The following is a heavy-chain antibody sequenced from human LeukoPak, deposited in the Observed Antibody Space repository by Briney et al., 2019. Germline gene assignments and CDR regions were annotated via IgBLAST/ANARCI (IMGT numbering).Heavy chain of an antibody. CDR1: GFNFSNYA. CDR3: AKSTLNMVRGLIDY. D-gene: IGHD3-10*01. J-gene: IGHJ4*02. CDR2: ISNDGAYK. V-gene: IGHV3-30*18. Sequence: PGGSLRLSCEASGFNFSNYAMHWVRQAPGKGLEWVAVISNDGAYKYYAYSVKGRFTISRDNSKNTLYLQMNSLRAEDTAVYYCAKSTLNMVRGLIDYWGQGTLVTVSS.